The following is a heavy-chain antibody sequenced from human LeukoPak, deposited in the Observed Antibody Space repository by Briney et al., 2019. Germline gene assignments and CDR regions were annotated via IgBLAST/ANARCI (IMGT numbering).Heavy chain of an antibody. CDR2: IIPIFGTA. D-gene: IGHD1-7*01. Sequence: GASVEVSCKASGGTFSSDAISWVRQAPGQGLEWMGGIIPIFGTANYAQKFQGRVTITTDESTSTAYMELSSLRSEDTAVYYCASSSNWDYIMAYWGQGTLVTLSS. V-gene: IGHV1-69*05. J-gene: IGHJ4*02. CDR1: GGTFSSDA. CDR3: ASSSNWDYIMAY.